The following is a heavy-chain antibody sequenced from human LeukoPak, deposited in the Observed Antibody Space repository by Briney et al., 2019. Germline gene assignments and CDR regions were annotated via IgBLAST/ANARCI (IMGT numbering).Heavy chain of an antibody. D-gene: IGHD4-17*01. V-gene: IGHV4-61*02. J-gene: IGHJ5*02. CDR2: VQTSGST. CDR3: ARNTVTSWNWFDP. CDR1: GGSIRSGSYY. Sequence: SETLSLTCTVFGGSIRSGSYYWSWIRQPAGKGLEWIGRVQTSGSTNYNPSLKSRVTIAIDMSKNQFSLKLSSVTAADTAVYYCARNTVTSWNWFDPWGQGTLVAVSS.